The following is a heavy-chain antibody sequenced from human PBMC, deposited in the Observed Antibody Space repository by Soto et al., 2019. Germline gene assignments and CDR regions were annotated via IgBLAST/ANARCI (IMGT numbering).Heavy chain of an antibody. CDR3: ARGWDVDAFDI. V-gene: IGHV3-48*03. D-gene: IGHD1-26*01. J-gene: IGHJ3*02. CDR2: ISSSGSTI. CDR1: GFTFSSYE. Sequence: EVQLVESGGGLVQPGGSLRLSCAASGFTFSSYEMNWVRQAPGKGLEWVSHISSSGSTIYYADSVKGRFTISRDNAKNSLYLQMNSLRAEDTAVYYCARGWDVDAFDIWGQGTMVTVSS.